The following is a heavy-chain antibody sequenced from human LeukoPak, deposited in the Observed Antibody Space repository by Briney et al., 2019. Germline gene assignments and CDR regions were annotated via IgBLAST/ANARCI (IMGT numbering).Heavy chain of an antibody. Sequence: PGGSLRLSCAASGFMFSSFSMNWVRHVPGKGLEWVSTISADGGTYHADSVKGRFTISRDNSKNTPFLQMDSLRVEDTAIYYCAKRPAAVRGVIPYVDYWGQGTLVTVSS. CDR2: ISADGGT. D-gene: IGHD3-10*02. CDR3: AKRPAAVRGVIPYVDY. V-gene: IGHV3-23*01. CDR1: GFMFSSFS. J-gene: IGHJ4*02.